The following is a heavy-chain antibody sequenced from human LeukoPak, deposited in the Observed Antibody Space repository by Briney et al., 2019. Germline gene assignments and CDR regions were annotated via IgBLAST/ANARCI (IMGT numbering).Heavy chain of an antibody. CDR1: GGSISSYY. CDR2: IYYSGST. CDR3: ARGYGSGSYNWFDP. V-gene: IGHV4-59*12. Sequence: PSETLSLTCTVSGGSISSYYWSWIRQPPGKGLEWIGYIYYSGSTNYNPSLKSRVTISVDMSKNQFSLKLISVTAADTAVYYCARGYGSGSYNWFDPWGQGTLVTVSS. J-gene: IGHJ5*02. D-gene: IGHD3-10*01.